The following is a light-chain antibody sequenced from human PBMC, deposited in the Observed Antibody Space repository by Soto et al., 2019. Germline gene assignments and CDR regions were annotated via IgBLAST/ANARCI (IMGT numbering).Light chain of an antibody. CDR2: EVS. Sequence: QSALTQPASVSGSPGQSITISRIGTSSDVGGYTYVSWYQQHPGKAPKLMIYEVSNRPSGVSNRFSGSKSGNTASLTISGLQAEDEADYYCSSYTTSSTYVFGTGTKLTVL. CDR3: SSYTTSSTYV. J-gene: IGLJ1*01. CDR1: SSDVGGYTY. V-gene: IGLV2-14*01.